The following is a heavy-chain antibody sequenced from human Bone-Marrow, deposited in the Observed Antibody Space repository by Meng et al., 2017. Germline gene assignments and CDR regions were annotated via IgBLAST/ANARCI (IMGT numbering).Heavy chain of an antibody. CDR1: GFYFSNAW. J-gene: IGHJ4*02. V-gene: IGHV3-15*01. D-gene: IGHD3-9*01. CDR3: TWDDKAVSDY. Sequence: EVHLVESGGGLVKPGGSLRLSWAASGFYFSNAWMSWVRQAPGKGLEWVGRIKSNTDGGTAEYAAPVTGRFTISRDDSKSTLYLQLSGLTTDDTGVYYCTWDDKAVSDYWGQGTLVTVSS. CDR2: IKSNTDGGTA.